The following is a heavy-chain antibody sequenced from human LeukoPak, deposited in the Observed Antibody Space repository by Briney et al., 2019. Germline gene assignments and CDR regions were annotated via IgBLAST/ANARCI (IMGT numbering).Heavy chain of an antibody. CDR1: GGSISSYY. CDR3: ARLKYGDYGLYYFDY. V-gene: IGHV4-59*08. Sequence: SETLSLTCTVSGGSISSYYWSWIRQPPGKGLESIGYIYYNNTNYNPSLKSRVTISVDTSKNQFSLKLSSVTAADTAVYYCARLKYGDYGLYYFDYWGQGTLVTVSS. CDR2: IYYNNT. J-gene: IGHJ4*02. D-gene: IGHD4-17*01.